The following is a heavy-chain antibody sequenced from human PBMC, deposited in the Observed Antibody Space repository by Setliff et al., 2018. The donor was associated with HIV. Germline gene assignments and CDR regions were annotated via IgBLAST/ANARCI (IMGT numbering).Heavy chain of an antibody. J-gene: IGHJ6*02. CDR3: ARGDVYCTNGVCYNQHYYPMDV. CDR1: GGSFSGFY. Sequence: SETLSLTCAVYGGSFSGFYWNWIRQPPGKGLEWIGEINHSGSTNYNPSLKSRVTISVDTSKNQFSLRLSSVIAADTAVYYCARGDVYCTNGVCYNQHYYPMDVWGQGTTVTVSS. CDR2: INHSGST. V-gene: IGHV4-34*01. D-gene: IGHD2-8*01.